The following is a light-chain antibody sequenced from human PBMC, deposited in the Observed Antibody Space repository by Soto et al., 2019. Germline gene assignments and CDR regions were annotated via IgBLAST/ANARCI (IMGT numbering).Light chain of an antibody. V-gene: IGKV1-9*01. CDR3: QHFRSLPIT. Sequence: IQLTQSPSPLSPSAWARVTITCRASQDISSLLAWYQQKPGKAPKLLIYAASTLQNGVPSRFSGSGSGTDFTLTISSLQPEDFATYYCQHFRSLPITFGQGTRLEIK. CDR2: AAS. CDR1: QDISSL. J-gene: IGKJ5*01.